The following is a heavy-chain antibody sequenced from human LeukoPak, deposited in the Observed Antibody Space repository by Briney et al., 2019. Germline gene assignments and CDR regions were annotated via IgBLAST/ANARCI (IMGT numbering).Heavy chain of an antibody. J-gene: IGHJ5*02. V-gene: IGHV3-48*04. CDR1: GFTFNSYA. CDR2: INEGSTVI. CDR3: ARGFGSSWFYA. D-gene: IGHD6-13*01. Sequence: VGSLRLSCAASGFTFNSYAMTWVRQTPGKALKWVSYINEGSTVIYYAESVEGRFTISRDDAKHSLYLQMDSLRADDTAIYYCARGFGSSWFYAWGQGAMVTVSS.